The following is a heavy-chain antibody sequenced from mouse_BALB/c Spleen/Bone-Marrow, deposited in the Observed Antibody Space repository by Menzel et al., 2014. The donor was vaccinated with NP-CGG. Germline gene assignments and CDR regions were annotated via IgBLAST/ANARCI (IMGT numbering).Heavy chain of an antibody. CDR3: TRSENGKLWFAY. CDR2: INPSNGGT. J-gene: IGHJ3*01. V-gene: IGHV1S81*02. CDR1: GYTFTSYY. Sequence: LQESGAELVKPGASVKLSCKASGYTFTSYYMYWVKPRPGQGLEWIGEINPSNGGTNFNEKFKKKASLTVDKSSKTAYKQQISLTTADSAVYYCTRSENGKLWFAYWGQGTLVTISS. D-gene: IGHD2-1*01.